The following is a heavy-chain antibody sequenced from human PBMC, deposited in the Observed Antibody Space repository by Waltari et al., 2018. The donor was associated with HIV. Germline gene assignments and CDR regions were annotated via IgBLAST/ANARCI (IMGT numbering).Heavy chain of an antibody. CDR3: TRRYYGTELVVDY. V-gene: IGHV3-73*01. CDR1: GFTFSDFA. Sequence: EVQLVESGGGLVQPGGSLILSCAASGFTFSDFAIQWVRQASGKVLEWVGRIRNKDNHYATAYGESVKGRFTISRDDSKNTAYLQMSSLKTEDTAVYYCTRRYYGTELVVDYWGQGTMVTVSS. J-gene: IGHJ4*02. CDR2: IRNKDNHYAT. D-gene: IGHD3-10*01.